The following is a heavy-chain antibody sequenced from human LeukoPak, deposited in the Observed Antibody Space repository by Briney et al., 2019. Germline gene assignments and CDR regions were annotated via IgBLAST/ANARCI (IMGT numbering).Heavy chain of an antibody. V-gene: IGHV3-20*04. J-gene: IGHJ6*03. CDR3: ARGYSYGYIVYYYYYMDV. CDR1: GFTFDDYG. CDR2: INWNGGST. D-gene: IGHD5-18*01. Sequence: SGGSLRLSCADSGFTFDDYGMSWVRQAPGKGLEWVSGINWNGGSTGYADSVKGRVTISRDNAKNSLYLQMNSLRAEDTALYYCARGYSYGYIVYYYYYMDVWGKGTTVTVSS.